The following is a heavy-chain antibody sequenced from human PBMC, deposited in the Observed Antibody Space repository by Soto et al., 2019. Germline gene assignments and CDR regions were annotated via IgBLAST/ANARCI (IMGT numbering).Heavy chain of an antibody. Sequence: QLQLQESGPGLVKPSETRSFTCTVSGGSISSSSYYWGWIRQPPGKGLEWIGNIYYSGSAYYNPSLKSRVTISVDMSKNNFSLKLSSVTAADTAVYYCARRGVSGPVDYWGQGTLVTVSS. J-gene: IGHJ4*02. CDR1: GGSISSSSYY. V-gene: IGHV4-39*02. CDR2: IYYSGSA. CDR3: ARRGVSGPVDY. D-gene: IGHD3-10*01.